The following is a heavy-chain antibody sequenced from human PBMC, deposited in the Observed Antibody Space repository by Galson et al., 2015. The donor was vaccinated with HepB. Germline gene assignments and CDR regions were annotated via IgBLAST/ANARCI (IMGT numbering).Heavy chain of an antibody. J-gene: IGHJ3*02. CDR3: ARVLMGDSSSWAAFDI. D-gene: IGHD6-13*01. V-gene: IGHV3-7*03. Sequence: SLRLSCAASGFTFSSYWMSWVRQAPGKGLEWVANIKQDGSEKYYVDSVKGRFTISRDNAKNSLYLQMNSLRAEDTAVYYCARVLMGDSSSWAAFDIWGQGTMVTVSS. CDR1: GFTFSSYW. CDR2: IKQDGSEK.